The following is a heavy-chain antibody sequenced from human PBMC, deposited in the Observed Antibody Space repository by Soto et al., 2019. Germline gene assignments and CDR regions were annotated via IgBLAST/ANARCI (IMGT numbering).Heavy chain of an antibody. J-gene: IGHJ4*02. Sequence: PSETLSLTCAVYGGSFSGYYWTWIRQPPGTGLEWIGEINHSGSTNYNPSLESRLTISIDTSKNQFSLRLASVTAADTAVYYCARDKTTGLFDYWGQGTLVTVSS. CDR2: INHSGST. CDR1: GGSFSGYY. CDR3: ARDKTTGLFDY. V-gene: IGHV4-34*01. D-gene: IGHD1-7*01.